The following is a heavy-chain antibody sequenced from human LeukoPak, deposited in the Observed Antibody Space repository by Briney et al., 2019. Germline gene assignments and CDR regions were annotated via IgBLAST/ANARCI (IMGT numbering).Heavy chain of an antibody. D-gene: IGHD2-2*01. CDR1: GGTFSSYA. CDR2: IIPILGIA. J-gene: IGHJ4*02. Sequence: SVKVSCKASGGTFSSYAISWVRQAPGQGLEWMGRIIPILGIANYAQKSQGRVTITADKSTSTAYMELSSLRSEDTAVYYCARGPIVVVPAGPFDYWGQGTLVTVSS. V-gene: IGHV1-69*04. CDR3: ARGPIVVVPAGPFDY.